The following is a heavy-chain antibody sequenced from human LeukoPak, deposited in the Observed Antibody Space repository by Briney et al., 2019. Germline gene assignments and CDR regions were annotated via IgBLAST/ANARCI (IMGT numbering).Heavy chain of an antibody. J-gene: IGHJ1*01. V-gene: IGHV1-8*01. CDR3: ARKYSSGWKLSVFQH. CDR2: MNPNSGNT. D-gene: IGHD6-19*01. Sequence: ASVKVSCKPSGYTFTSYDLNWVRQATGQGLEWMGWMNPNSGNTSYAQKFQGRVTMTKNTSISTAYMELSSLRSEDTAVYYCARKYSSGWKLSVFQHWGQGTLVTVSS. CDR1: GYTFTSYD.